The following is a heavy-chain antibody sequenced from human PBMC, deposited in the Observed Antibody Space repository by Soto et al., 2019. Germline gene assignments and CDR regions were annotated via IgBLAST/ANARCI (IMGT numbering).Heavy chain of an antibody. CDR2: IXSSNSYI. Sequence: GSLRLSCAASAFTFSSDSMDWVRQAPGKGLEXVSSIXSSNSYIYYAAXVKGRLTXSRDNEKNSLYLQMNSLRDEDTAVYYCARGLQPIWGKGTLVTVSS. V-gene: IGHV3-21*01. CDR1: AFTFSSDS. J-gene: IGHJ4*02. CDR3: ARGLQPI.